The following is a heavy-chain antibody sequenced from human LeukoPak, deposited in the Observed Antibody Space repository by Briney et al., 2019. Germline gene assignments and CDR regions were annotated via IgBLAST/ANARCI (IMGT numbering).Heavy chain of an antibody. CDR2: IYSGGST. Sequence: GGSLRLSCAASGFTVSSNYMSWVRQAPGKGLEWVSVIYSGGSTYYADSVKGRFTISRDKSENTLYLQLNSLRAEDTAVYFCARQSGGPYNWFDPWGQGTLVTVSS. CDR3: ARQSGGPYNWFDP. D-gene: IGHD2-15*01. CDR1: GFTVSSNY. V-gene: IGHV3-66*04. J-gene: IGHJ5*02.